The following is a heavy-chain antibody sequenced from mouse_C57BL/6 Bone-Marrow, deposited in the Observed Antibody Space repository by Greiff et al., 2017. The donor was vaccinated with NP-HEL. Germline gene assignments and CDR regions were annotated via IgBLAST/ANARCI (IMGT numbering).Heavy chain of an antibody. CDR1: GYTFTGYW. CDR3: ARFRSNSYAMDY. D-gene: IGHD2-5*01. Sequence: QVQLQQSGAELMKPGASVKLSCKATGYTFTGYWIEWVKQRPGHGLEWIGEILPGSRSTNYNEKFKGKATFTADTSSNTAYMQLSSLTTEDSAIYYCARFRSNSYAMDYWGQGTSVTVSS. V-gene: IGHV1-9*01. CDR2: ILPGSRST. J-gene: IGHJ4*01.